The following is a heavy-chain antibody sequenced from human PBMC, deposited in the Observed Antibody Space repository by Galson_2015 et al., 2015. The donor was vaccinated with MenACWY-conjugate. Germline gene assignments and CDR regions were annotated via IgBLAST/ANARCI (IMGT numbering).Heavy chain of an antibody. J-gene: IGHJ5*02. V-gene: IGHV5-51*01. CDR3: ARDGVGIRGHFDT. Sequence: QSGAEVKKPGESLKISCKGSGYSFRTYWVGWVRQKPGKGLEWIGIIYPDDSDAKYSPTFQGQVTISADKSIDTAYLQWTSLQASDTAMYFCARDGVGIRGHFDTWGQGTLVVVSS. CDR1: GYSFRTYW. CDR2: IYPDDSDA. D-gene: IGHD4-17*01.